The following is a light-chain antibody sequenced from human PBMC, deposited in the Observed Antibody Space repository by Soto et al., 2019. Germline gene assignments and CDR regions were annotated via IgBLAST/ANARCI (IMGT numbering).Light chain of an antibody. J-gene: IGKJ4*01. CDR3: QQYNDWPLP. CDR2: GAS. V-gene: IGKV3-15*01. CDR1: QSINNN. Sequence: EIVMTQSPATLSVSPGETATLSCRASQSINNNLAWYQQKRGQGPRLLIYGASSRATGTPARFSGSGSGTGFTLTISSLQSEDFAIYYCQQYNDWPLPFGGGTKVEIK.